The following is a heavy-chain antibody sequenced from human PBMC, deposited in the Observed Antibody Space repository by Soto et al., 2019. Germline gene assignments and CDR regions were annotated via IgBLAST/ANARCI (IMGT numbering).Heavy chain of an antibody. Sequence: GASVKVSCKASGYTFTTYGISWVRQAPGQGLEWMGWISAYNGNTNYAQKLQGRVTMTTDTSTSTAYMELRCLRSDYTAVYYCARCRGVAGAGTMGGAFDIWGQGTMVTVSS. D-gene: IGHD6-19*01. V-gene: IGHV1-18*01. CDR2: ISAYNGNT. CDR1: GYTFTTYG. J-gene: IGHJ3*02. CDR3: ARCRGVAGAGTMGGAFDI.